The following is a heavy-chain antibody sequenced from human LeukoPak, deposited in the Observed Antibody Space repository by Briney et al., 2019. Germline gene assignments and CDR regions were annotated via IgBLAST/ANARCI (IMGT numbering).Heavy chain of an antibody. D-gene: IGHD3-10*01. V-gene: IGHV4-34*01. Sequence: SETLSLTCAVYGGSFSGYYWSWIRQSPGKGLEWIGEIDHSGSTNYNPSLKSRVTISVDTSKNQFSLKLSSVTAADTAVYYCARGWRITMVRGVPYYFDYWGQGTLVTVSS. CDR2: IDHSGST. J-gene: IGHJ4*02. CDR3: ARGWRITMVRGVPYYFDY. CDR1: GGSFSGYY.